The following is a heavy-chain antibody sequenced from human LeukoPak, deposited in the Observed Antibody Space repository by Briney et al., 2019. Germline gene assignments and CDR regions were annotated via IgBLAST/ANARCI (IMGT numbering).Heavy chain of an antibody. V-gene: IGHV4-38-2*02. CDR3: ARALVGATSYYYYYMDV. Sequence: SETLSLTCTVSGYSIRSGYYWGWIRQPPGKGLEWIGSISHSGSPYYNPSLKSRVTISVDTSKNHFSLKLRYVTAADTAVYYCARALVGATSYYYYYMDVWGKGTTVTVSS. J-gene: IGHJ6*03. CDR2: ISHSGSP. D-gene: IGHD1-26*01. CDR1: GYSIRSGYY.